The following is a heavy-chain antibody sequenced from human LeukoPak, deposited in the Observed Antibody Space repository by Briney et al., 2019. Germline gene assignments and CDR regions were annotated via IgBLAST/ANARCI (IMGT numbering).Heavy chain of an antibody. V-gene: IGHV4-34*01. CDR1: GGSVSGDY. CDR3: AARTTGYYYYMDV. Sequence: NPSETLSLTCAVYGGSVSGDYWSWTRQPPGKGLEWTGEINHSGSNNYSPSRKGRVTISVDTSKIQFSLKLISVTAADTAVYYCAARTTGYYYYMDVWGKGTTVTISS. J-gene: IGHJ6*03. D-gene: IGHD1-1*01. CDR2: INHSGSN.